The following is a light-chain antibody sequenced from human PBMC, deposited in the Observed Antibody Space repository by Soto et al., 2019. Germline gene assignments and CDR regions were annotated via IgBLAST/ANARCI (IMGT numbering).Light chain of an antibody. CDR3: PQYGSSPYT. Sequence: EIVLTQSPATLSLSPGERATLSCGASQSVSSSYLAWYQQKPRLAPRLLIYDASSRAPGIPDSFSGSVSGTDFTLTFRSPEPEDDAFYYCPQYGSSPYTFGQGTKLEIK. CDR2: DAS. V-gene: IGKV3D-20*01. CDR1: QSVSSSY. J-gene: IGKJ2*01.